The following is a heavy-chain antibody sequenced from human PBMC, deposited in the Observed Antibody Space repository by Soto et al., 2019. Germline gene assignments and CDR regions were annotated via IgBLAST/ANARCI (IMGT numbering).Heavy chain of an antibody. D-gene: IGHD3-22*01. V-gene: IGHV1-69-2*01. CDR1: GYTFTDYY. CDR2: VDPEDGET. J-gene: IGHJ5*02. CDR3: AKGDSSGYYYPDNWFDP. Sequence: EVPLVQSGAEVKKPGATVKISCKVSGYTFTDYYMHWVQQAPGKGLEWMGLVDPEDGETIYAEKFQGRVTITADTSTDTAYMELSSLRSEDTAVYYCAKGDSSGYYYPDNWFDPWGQGTLVTVSS.